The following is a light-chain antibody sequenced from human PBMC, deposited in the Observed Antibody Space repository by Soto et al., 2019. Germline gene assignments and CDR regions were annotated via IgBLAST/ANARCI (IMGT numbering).Light chain of an antibody. CDR3: HQYCSSPLFT. V-gene: IGKV3-20*01. CDR1: QSVSSSY. CDR2: GAS. J-gene: IGKJ3*01. Sequence: EIVLTQSPGTLSLSPGERATLSCRASQSVSSSYFAWYQQKPGQAPRLLIYGASSRATSIPDRFSGSGSGTDFSLTISRLGPDDFAVYYWHQYCSSPLFTFGPGTNVDSK.